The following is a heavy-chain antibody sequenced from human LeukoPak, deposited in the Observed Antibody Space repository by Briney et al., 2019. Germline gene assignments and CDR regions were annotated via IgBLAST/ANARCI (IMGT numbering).Heavy chain of an antibody. CDR3: ASFGTAMVLFDY. D-gene: IGHD5-18*01. Sequence: SETLSLTCTVSGGSFSGYSWNWIRQPPGKGLEWIGYIYYSGSTYYNPSLKSRVTISVDTSKNQFSLKLSSVTAADTAVYYCASFGTAMVLFDYWGQGTLVTVSS. J-gene: IGHJ4*02. CDR2: IYYSGST. CDR1: GGSFSGYS. V-gene: IGHV4-59*06.